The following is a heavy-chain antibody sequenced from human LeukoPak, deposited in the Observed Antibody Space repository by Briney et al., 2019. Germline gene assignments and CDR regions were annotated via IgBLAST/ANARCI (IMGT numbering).Heavy chain of an antibody. CDR3: ARDPRSRDYDFWSGYYAQSYYFDY. V-gene: IGHV4-59*01. CDR2: IYYSGST. D-gene: IGHD3-3*01. CDR1: GGSISSYY. J-gene: IGHJ4*02. Sequence: SSETLSLTCTVSGGSISSYYWSWIRQPPGKGLEWIGYIYYSGSTNYNPSLKSRVTISVDTSKNQFSLKLSSVTAADTAVYYCARDPRSRDYDFWSGYYAQSYYFDYWGQGTLVTVSS.